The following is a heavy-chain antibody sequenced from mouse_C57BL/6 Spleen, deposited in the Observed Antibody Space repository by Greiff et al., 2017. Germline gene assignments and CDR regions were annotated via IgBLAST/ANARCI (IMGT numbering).Heavy chain of an antibody. V-gene: IGHV7-3*01. CDR2: IRNKATGYTT. CDR3: ARYDNYGSSYGFAY. CDR1: GFTFTDYY. D-gene: IGHD1-1*01. Sequence: EVQRVESGGGLVQPGGSLRLSCAASGFTFTDYYMSWVRQPPGKALEWLGFIRNKATGYTTEYSASVKGRFTISRDNSQGILYLQMNAPGAEDSATYYCARYDNYGSSYGFAYWGEWTLVTGAA. J-gene: IGHJ3*01.